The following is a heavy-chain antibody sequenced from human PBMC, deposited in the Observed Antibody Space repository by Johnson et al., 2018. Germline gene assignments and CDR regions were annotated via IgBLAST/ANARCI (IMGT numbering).Heavy chain of an antibody. CDR3: AKGGRSWLTPRNYMDV. D-gene: IGHD6-13*01. J-gene: IGHJ6*03. V-gene: IGHV3-9*01. CDR1: GFTFDDYA. CDR2: ISWNSGSI. Sequence: EVQLVESGGGLVQPGRSLRLSCAASGFTFDDYAMHWVRQAPGKGLEWVSGISWNSGSIGYADSVKGRFTISRDNAKNSLYLQMNRLGAEDTALYYCAKGGRSWLTPRNYMDVWGKGTTVTVSS.